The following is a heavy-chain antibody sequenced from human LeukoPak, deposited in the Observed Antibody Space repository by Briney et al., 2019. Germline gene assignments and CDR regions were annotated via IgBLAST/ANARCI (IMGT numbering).Heavy chain of an antibody. J-gene: IGHJ4*02. Sequence: ASVKVSCKASGYTFTTHDINWVRQATGQGLEWLGWMSPNGGDTGYAQKFQGRVTMTSDSSISTAYMELSSLRSEDTAIYYCVRTPPNWGFDYWGQGTLVTVSS. V-gene: IGHV1-8*01. CDR3: VRTPPNWGFDY. CDR2: MSPNGGDT. CDR1: GYTFTTHD. D-gene: IGHD7-27*01.